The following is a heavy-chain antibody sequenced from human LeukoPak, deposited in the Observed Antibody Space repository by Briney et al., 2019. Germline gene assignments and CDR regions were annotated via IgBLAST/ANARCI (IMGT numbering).Heavy chain of an antibody. CDR1: GYDFSTKW. D-gene: IGHD4-17*01. CDR2: IYPLDSIT. J-gene: IGHJ5*02. Sequence: GESLKISCQTSGYDFSTKWIGWGRQMPGKGLEWMGIIYPLDSITRYSPSCQGHVTISADTSINTAYLKWPRLKPSDPAIYYCAGLAPDYADYWFDPWGQGTLVTVSS. V-gene: IGHV5-51*01. CDR3: AGLAPDYADYWFDP.